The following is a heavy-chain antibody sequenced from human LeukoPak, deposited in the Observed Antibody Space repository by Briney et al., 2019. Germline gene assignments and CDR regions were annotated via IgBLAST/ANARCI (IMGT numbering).Heavy chain of an antibody. D-gene: IGHD2-8*01. J-gene: IGHJ4*02. CDR2: INPIGGST. CDR1: GYTFTSYY. CDR3: ARDLRFTTVMVATSYYFDY. Sequence: ASVKVSCKASGYTFTSYYMHWVRQAPGQGLEWMGIINPIGGSTSYAQKFQGRVTMTRDTSTSTVYMELSSLRSEDTAVYYCARDLRFTTVMVATSYYFDYWGQGTLVTVSS. V-gene: IGHV1-46*01.